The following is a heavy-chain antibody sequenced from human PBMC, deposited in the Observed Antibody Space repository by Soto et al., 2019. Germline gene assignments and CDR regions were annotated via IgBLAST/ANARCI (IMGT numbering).Heavy chain of an antibody. CDR1: GGTFSSYT. J-gene: IGHJ4*02. CDR3: AREPNYFDY. Sequence: SVKVSCKASGGTFSSYTISWVRQAPGQGLEWMGRIIPNLGITKYAQKLHGRVTMTTDTSTSTAYMELRSLRSDDTAVYYCAREPNYFDYWGQGTLVTVSS. V-gene: IGHV1-69*04. CDR2: IIPNLGIT.